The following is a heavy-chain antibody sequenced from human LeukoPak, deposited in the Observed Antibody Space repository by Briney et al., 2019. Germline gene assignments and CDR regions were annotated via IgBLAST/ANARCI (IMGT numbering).Heavy chain of an antibody. Sequence: SGPTLVNPTQTLTLTCTFSGFSLSTSGVGVGWIRQPPGKALEWLALIHWDDDKRYSPSLKSRLTITKDTSKNQVVLTMTNMDPVDTATYYCAHAPITIFGVVIGDYWGQGTLVTVSS. D-gene: IGHD3-3*01. CDR3: AHAPITIFGVVIGDY. J-gene: IGHJ4*02. CDR1: GFSLSTSGVG. V-gene: IGHV2-5*02. CDR2: IHWDDDK.